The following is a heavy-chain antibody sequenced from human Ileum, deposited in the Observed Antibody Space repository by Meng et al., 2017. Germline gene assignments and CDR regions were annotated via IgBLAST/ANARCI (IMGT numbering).Heavy chain of an antibody. CDR1: GYTFTNYG. J-gene: IGHJ4*02. Sequence: HVQPVQSGSEFKNPWASVKVSCNGSGYTFTNYGMNWVQQAPGQGLEWRGWINTNTGDPTYAQAFTGRFVFSLDTSANTAYLQISSLKAEDTAIYYCAREPRRFDHWGQGTLVTVSS. CDR3: AREPRRFDH. V-gene: IGHV7-4-1*02. CDR2: INTNTGDP.